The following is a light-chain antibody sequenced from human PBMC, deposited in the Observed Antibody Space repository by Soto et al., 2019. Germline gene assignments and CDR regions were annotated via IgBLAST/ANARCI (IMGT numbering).Light chain of an antibody. CDR1: SVDVGGYNF. V-gene: IGLV2-11*01. Sequence: QSALTQPRSVSGSPGQSVTISCTGTSVDVGGYNFVSWYQQHPGKAPKLMIYVVSKRPSGVPDRFSGSKFGNTASLTISGLQGEDEADYYCSSYTGSHTYVFGSGTKVTVL. CDR2: VVS. CDR3: SSYTGSHTYV. J-gene: IGLJ1*01.